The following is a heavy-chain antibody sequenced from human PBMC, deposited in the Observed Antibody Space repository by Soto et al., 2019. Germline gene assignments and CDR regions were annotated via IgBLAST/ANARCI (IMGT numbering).Heavy chain of an antibody. J-gene: IGHJ4*02. CDR2: ISGSGGSA. CDR1: GFTFSSYA. CDR3: AKDPDSSGWYRGYYFDY. D-gene: IGHD6-19*01. V-gene: IGHV3-23*01. Sequence: LILSCAASGFTFSSYAMIWVRQARWDGLEWVSAISGSGGSAYYADSVKGRFTISRDNSKNTLYLQMNSLRAEDTAVYYCAKDPDSSGWYRGYYFDYWGQGTLVTVSS.